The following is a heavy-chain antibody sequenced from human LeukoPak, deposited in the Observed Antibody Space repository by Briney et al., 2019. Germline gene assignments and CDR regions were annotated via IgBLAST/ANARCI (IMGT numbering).Heavy chain of an antibody. CDR1: GFVFSSYS. J-gene: IGHJ4*02. CDR3: ARGGYYDSSGYYDY. Sequence: PGGSLRLSCAASGFVFSSYSMNWVRQAPGKGLEWVSYITSSSSTIFYADSVKGRFTISRDNAKNSLYLQMNSLRDDDTAVYYCARGGYYDSSGYYDYWGQGTLVTVSS. CDR2: ITSSSSTI. D-gene: IGHD3-22*01. V-gene: IGHV3-48*02.